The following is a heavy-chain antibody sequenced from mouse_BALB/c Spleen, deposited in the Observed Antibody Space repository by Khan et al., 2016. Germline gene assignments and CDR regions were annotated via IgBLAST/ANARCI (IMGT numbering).Heavy chain of an antibody. CDR1: GFTFSSYG. Sequence: EVELVESGGGLVQPGGSLKLSCAASGFTFSSYGMSWVRQTPDKRLELVATITSNGGSTYYPDSVQGRFTISRDHAKNTLYLQMSRLKSEETAMYYCARMARTINWGQGTSLTVSS. D-gene: IGHD1-2*01. J-gene: IGHJ2*02. V-gene: IGHV5-6-3*01. CDR3: ARMARTIN. CDR2: ITSNGGST.